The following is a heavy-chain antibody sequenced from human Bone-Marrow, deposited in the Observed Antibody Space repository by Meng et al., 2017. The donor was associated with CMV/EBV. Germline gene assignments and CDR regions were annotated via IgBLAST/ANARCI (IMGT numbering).Heavy chain of an antibody. Sequence: GGSLRLSCKASGYTFTGYYMHWVRQAPGQGLEWMGWINPNSGGTNYAQKFQGRVTMTRDTSISTAYMELSRLRSDDTAVYYCAHSYYYDTHRMDVWGQGTTVTVSS. D-gene: IGHD3-22*01. J-gene: IGHJ6*02. V-gene: IGHV1-2*02. CDR1: GYTFTGYY. CDR2: INPNSGGT. CDR3: AHSYYYDTHRMDV.